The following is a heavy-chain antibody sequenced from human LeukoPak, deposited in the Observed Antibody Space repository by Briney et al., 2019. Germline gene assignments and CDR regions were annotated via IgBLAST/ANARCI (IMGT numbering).Heavy chain of an antibody. CDR3: ARDSVEWYIFDY. D-gene: IGHD3-3*01. Sequence: GGSLRLSCAASGFTVNSNYMTWVRQAPGKGLEWVSVIYSGGSTYYADSVKGRFTISRDNSKNTLYLLMNSLRAEDTAVYYCARDSVEWYIFDYWGQGTLVTVSS. CDR1: GFTVNSNY. V-gene: IGHV3-53*01. CDR2: IYSGGST. J-gene: IGHJ4*02.